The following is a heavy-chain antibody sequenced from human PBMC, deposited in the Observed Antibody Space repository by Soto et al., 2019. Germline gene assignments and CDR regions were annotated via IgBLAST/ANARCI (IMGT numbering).Heavy chain of an antibody. J-gene: IGHJ3*02. V-gene: IGHV3-23*01. CDR3: AKDLDYGDYMSADAFDI. D-gene: IGHD4-17*01. CDR1: GFTFSSYA. Sequence: GGSLRLSCAASGFTFSSYAMSWVRQAPGKGLEWVSAISGSGGSTYYADSVKGRFTISRDNSKNTLYLQMNSLRAEDTAVYYCAKDLDYGDYMSADAFDIWGQGTMVTVSS. CDR2: ISGSGGST.